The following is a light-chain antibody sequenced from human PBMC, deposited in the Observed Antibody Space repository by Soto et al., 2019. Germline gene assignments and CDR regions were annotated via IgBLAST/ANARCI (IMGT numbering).Light chain of an antibody. CDR2: DAS. V-gene: IGKV3-20*01. J-gene: IGKJ1*01. CDR3: QQYGSSPQT. Sequence: IVLTQSLGTLSLSPGERATLSCRASQSVRGNSLAWYQQSPGLAPRLLIYDASTRATGIPDRFSGSGSGTDFTLTISRLGPEDLAVYFCQQYGSSPQTFGQGTKVEIK. CDR1: QSVRGNS.